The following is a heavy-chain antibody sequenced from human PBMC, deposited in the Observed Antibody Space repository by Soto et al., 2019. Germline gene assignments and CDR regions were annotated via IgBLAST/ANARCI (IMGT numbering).Heavy chain of an antibody. CDR2: ICQSGST. V-gene: IGHV4-30-2*01. CDR1: GCSLSSSSYS. Sequence: SATXSLTCSVSGCSLSSSSYSLSWIRQPPGNGLDWIGFICQSGSTYYNPSLKSRVTMSLDRPKNQFSLKLSSVTAAETAVYYCARELLFYDSAGFYWDDAFDIWGQGTMVTVSS. D-gene: IGHD3-22*01. CDR3: ARELLFYDSAGFYWDDAFDI. J-gene: IGHJ3*02.